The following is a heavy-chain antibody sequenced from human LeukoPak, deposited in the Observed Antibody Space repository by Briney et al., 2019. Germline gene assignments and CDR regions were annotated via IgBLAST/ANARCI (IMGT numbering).Heavy chain of an antibody. CDR1: GFTFSSYV. CDR2: LSYDGSNK. CDR3: ARDGDIGVVGYYFDY. J-gene: IGHJ4*02. D-gene: IGHD2-15*01. Sequence: GGSLRLFRAASGFTFSSYVMHWVRQAPGKGLEGVGVLSYDGSNKYYAASVKGRFTISRDNSKNTLYLQMNSLRAEDTAVYYCARDGDIGVVGYYFDYWGQGTLVTVSS. V-gene: IGHV3-30-3*01.